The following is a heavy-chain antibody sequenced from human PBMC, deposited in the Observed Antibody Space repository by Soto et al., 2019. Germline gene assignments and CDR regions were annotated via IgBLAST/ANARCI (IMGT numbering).Heavy chain of an antibody. J-gene: IGHJ5*02. CDR1: GGSISSGGYY. CDR3: ARVYGDYRSWFDP. D-gene: IGHD4-17*01. Sequence: QVQLQESGPGLVKPSQTLSLTCTVSGGSISSGGYYWSWIRQHPGKGLEWIGYIYYTGTIYYNPSLKSRVTISVDTSKNQFSLELISVTAADTAVYYCARVYGDYRSWFDPWGQGTLVTVSS. CDR2: IYYTGTI. V-gene: IGHV4-31*03.